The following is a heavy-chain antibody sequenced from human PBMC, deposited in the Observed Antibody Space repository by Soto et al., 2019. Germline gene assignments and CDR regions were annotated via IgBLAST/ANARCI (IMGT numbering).Heavy chain of an antibody. J-gene: IGHJ4*02. Sequence: PGGSLRLSCAASGFTFSSYGMHWVRQAPGKGLEWVAVISYDGSNKYYADSVRGRFTISRDDSENTLYLQMNSLRAEDTAVYYCAGRSGLYYFDYWGQGAPVTVSS. CDR2: ISYDGSNK. V-gene: IGHV3-30*03. CDR3: AGRSGLYYFDY. CDR1: GFTFSSYG. D-gene: IGHD3-3*01.